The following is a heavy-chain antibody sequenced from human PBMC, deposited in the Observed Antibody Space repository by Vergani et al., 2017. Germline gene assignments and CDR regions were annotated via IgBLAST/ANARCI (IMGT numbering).Heavy chain of an antibody. V-gene: IGHV3-30*18. D-gene: IGHD6-13*01. Sequence: VQLLESGGGLVQPGGSLRLSCAASGFTFSSYGMHWVRQAPGKGLEWVAVISYDGSNKYYADSVKGRFTISRDNSKNTLYLQMNSLRAEDTAVYYCAKAAAAGTWGQGTLVTVSS. CDR3: AKAAAAGT. CDR2: ISYDGSNK. CDR1: GFTFSSYG. J-gene: IGHJ5*02.